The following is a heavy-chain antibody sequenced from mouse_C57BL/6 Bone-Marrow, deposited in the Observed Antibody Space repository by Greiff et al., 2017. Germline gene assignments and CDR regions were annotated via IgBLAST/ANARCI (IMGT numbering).Heavy chain of an antibody. D-gene: IGHD2-1*01. CDR3: AMIYYGNYVFDY. CDR2: IYPGSGST. CDR1: GYTFTSYW. J-gene: IGHJ2*01. V-gene: IGHV1-55*01. Sequence: VQLQQPGAELVKPGASVKMSCKASGYTFTSYWITWVKQRPGQGLEWIGDIYPGSGSTNYNEKFKSKATLTVDTSSRTAYMQLSSLTSEDSAVYCGAMIYYGNYVFDYWGQGTTLTVAS.